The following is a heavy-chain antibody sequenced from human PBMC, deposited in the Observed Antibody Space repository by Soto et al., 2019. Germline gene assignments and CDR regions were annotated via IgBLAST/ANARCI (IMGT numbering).Heavy chain of an antibody. CDR3: ARVSGSYYYGMDV. CDR2: IYHSGST. D-gene: IGHD1-26*01. CDR1: GGSISSGGYS. Sequence: SETLSLTCAVSGGSISSGGYSWSWVRQAPGKGLEWIGEIYHSGSTNYNPSLKSRVTISVDKSKNQFSLKLSSVTAADTAVYYCARVSGSYYYGMDVWGQGTTVTVSS. V-gene: IGHV4-4*02. J-gene: IGHJ6*02.